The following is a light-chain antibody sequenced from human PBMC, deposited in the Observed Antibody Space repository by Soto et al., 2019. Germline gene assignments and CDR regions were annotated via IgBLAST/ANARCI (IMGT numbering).Light chain of an antibody. CDR2: AAS. V-gene: IGKV1-9*01. Sequence: DSQLTQSPSFLSASVGDRVTITCRASQGISSYLAWYQQKPGKAPKLLIYAASTLQSGVPSRFSGSGSGTEFTLTISSLQPDDFATYYCQQYNSYPITFGQGTRLEIK. J-gene: IGKJ5*01. CDR1: QGISSY. CDR3: QQYNSYPIT.